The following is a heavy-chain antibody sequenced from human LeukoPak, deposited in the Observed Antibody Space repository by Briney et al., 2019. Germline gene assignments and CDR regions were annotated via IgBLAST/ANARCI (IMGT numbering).Heavy chain of an antibody. CDR3: GSSTQISKYADY. V-gene: IGHV3-74*01. Sequence: PGGSLRLSCVVSGFTFTNYWRHWVRQVPGKGLVWVSRINGEGNSTSYADSVRGRFTISRDNAKSTLYLQMNSLRAEDTAVYYCGSSTQISKYADYWGQGALVTVSS. CDR2: INGEGNST. D-gene: IGHD2-2*01. CDR1: GFTFTNYW. J-gene: IGHJ4*02.